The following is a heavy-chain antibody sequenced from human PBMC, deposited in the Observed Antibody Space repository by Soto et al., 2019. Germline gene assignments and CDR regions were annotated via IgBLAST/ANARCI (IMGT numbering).Heavy chain of an antibody. D-gene: IGHD2-21*02. V-gene: IGHV5-51*01. Sequence: PGESLKISCKGSGYNFNTYWIDWVRQIPWKGLEWMGRIYPGDSDTRYSPSFQGQVIISVDKSNNTAYLQWSSLKASDTAIYFCARRLQRTALTSNWFERWGKGNMVTVSS. CDR3: ARRLQRTALTSNWFER. CDR2: IYPGDSDT. J-gene: IGHJ5*02. CDR1: GYNFNTYW.